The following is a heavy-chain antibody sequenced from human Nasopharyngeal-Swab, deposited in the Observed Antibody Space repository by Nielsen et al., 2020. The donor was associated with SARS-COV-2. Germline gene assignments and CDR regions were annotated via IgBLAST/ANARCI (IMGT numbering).Heavy chain of an antibody. J-gene: IGHJ4*02. D-gene: IGHD3-22*01. V-gene: IGHV4-59*01. CDR2: IYYSGST. CDR1: GGSTSIFY. CDR3: ARANYDSSGYYRYYFDY. Sequence: SETLSPTCTVSGGSTSIFYWSWIRQPPGKGLEWIGYIYYSGSTNYNPSLKSRVTISVDTSKNQFSLKLSSVTAADTAVYYCARANYDSSGYYRYYFDYWGQGTLVTVSS.